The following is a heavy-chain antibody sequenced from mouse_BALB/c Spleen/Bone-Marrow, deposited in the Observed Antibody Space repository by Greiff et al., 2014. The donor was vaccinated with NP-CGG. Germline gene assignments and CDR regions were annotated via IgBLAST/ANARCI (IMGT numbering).Heavy chain of an antibody. J-gene: IGHJ3*01. D-gene: IGHD2-4*01. CDR2: ISTYSGNT. CDR1: GYTFTDYA. V-gene: IGHV1-67*01. Sequence: QVQLQQSGPELVRPGVSAKIFCQGSGYTFTDYAMHWVEQSHAKSLEWIGVISTYSGNTNYNQKFKGKATMTVDKSSSTAYMELARLTSEDSAIYYCARGIYYDSTWFAYWGQGTLVTVSA. CDR3: ARGIYYDSTWFAY.